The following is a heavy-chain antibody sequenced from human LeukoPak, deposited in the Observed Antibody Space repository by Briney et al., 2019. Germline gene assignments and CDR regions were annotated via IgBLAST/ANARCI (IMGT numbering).Heavy chain of an antibody. V-gene: IGHV5-51*06. CDR1: EYSFTRYW. CDR2: IYPSDSDT. D-gene: IGHD4-23*01. CDR3: ARIDRWGGGC. J-gene: IGHJ4*02. Sequence: GESLKISCKGSEYSFTRYWNGWVRQMPGKGLEWLGIIYPSDSDTRYSPSFRGQITISADKSVTTAYLQWASLKASDTAMYYCARIDRWGGGCWGQGTLVTVSS.